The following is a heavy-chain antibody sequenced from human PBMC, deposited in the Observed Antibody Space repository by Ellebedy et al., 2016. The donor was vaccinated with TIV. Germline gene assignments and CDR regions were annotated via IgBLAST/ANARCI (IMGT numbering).Heavy chain of an antibody. CDR3: ARNSSFMGPAFDS. D-gene: IGHD3-10*01. V-gene: IGHV4-4*07. J-gene: IGHJ4*02. Sequence: SETLSLTXTVSGDTISNDFCSWVRQTAGKGLEWIGRIYPGGSASYNPSLKGRVSVSVDSSKNEFSLDLTSVTAADTAVYYCARNSSFMGPAFDSWGPGTLVTVSS. CDR1: GDTISNDF. CDR2: IYPGGSA.